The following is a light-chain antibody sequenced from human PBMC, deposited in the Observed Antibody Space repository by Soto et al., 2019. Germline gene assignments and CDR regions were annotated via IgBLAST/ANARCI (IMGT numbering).Light chain of an antibody. CDR1: SSDIGTYDH. CDR3: ISYNVSRSYV. V-gene: IGLV2-14*01. Sequence: QSALTQPASVSGSPGQSITISCSGTSSDIGTYDHVAWFQQFPGKTPKLVIYSVSDRPSGVSYRFSGSKSGNTASLTISGLQDDEEADSYCISYNVSRSYVFGTGTKVTVL. CDR2: SVS. J-gene: IGLJ1*01.